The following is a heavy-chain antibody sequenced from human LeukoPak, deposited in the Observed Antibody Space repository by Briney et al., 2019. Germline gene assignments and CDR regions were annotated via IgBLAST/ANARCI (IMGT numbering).Heavy chain of an antibody. Sequence: GASVKVSCKVSGYTLTELSMHWVRQAPGKGLEWMGGFDREDGETIYAQKFQGRVTMTEDTSTDTAYMELSSLRSEDTAVYYCATIGAIAVAGTGGFDYWGQGTLVTVSS. J-gene: IGHJ4*02. CDR3: ATIGAIAVAGTGGFDY. CDR1: GYTLTELS. D-gene: IGHD6-19*01. V-gene: IGHV1-24*01. CDR2: FDREDGET.